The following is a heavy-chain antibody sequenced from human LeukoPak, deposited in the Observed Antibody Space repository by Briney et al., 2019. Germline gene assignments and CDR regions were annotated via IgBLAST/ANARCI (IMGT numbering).Heavy chain of an antibody. V-gene: IGHV3-23*01. CDR1: GFIFSSYA. D-gene: IGHD6-19*01. Sequence: PGGSLRLSCAASGFIFSSYAMNWVRQAPGKGLEWVSGVSGSGRSTSCADSVKGRFTISRDNSKSTLNLQMNSLRAEDTALYYCARDQGVAGYVIGSWGQGILVTVSS. J-gene: IGHJ4*02. CDR3: ARDQGVAGYVIGS. CDR2: VSGSGRST.